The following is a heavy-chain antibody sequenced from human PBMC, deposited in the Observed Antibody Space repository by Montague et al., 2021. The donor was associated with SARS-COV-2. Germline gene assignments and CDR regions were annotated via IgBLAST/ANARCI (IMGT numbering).Heavy chain of an antibody. CDR2: TYYRSKWYR. CDR3: ARSGYGGDTTWFYFDS. V-gene: IGHV6-1*01. D-gene: IGHD4-23*01. J-gene: IGHJ4*02. Sequence: CAISGDSVSSNSAAWNWIRQSPSRGLEWLGRTYYRSKWYRDYALSVRSRLTVNPDTSENQFSLQLNSVTPDDTAVYYCARSGYGGDTTWFYFDSWGPGTLITVSS. CDR1: GDSVSSNSAA.